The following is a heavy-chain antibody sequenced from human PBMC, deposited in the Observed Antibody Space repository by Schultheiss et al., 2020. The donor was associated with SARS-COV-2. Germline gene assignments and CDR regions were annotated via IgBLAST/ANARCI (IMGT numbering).Heavy chain of an antibody. Sequence: GGSLRLSCAASGFTFSSFSMNWVRQAPGKGLEWVSSISSWSSYKYYADSVNGRFTISRDNAKNSLYLQMNSLRAEDTAVYYCARVSGYYYDSSGRVDDAFDIWGQGTTVTVSS. V-gene: IGHV3-21*01. D-gene: IGHD3-22*01. J-gene: IGHJ3*02. CDR1: GFTFSSFS. CDR2: ISSWSSYK. CDR3: ARVSGYYYDSSGRVDDAFDI.